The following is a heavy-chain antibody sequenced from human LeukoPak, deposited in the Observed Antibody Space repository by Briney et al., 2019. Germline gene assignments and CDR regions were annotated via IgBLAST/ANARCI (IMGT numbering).Heavy chain of an antibody. CDR3: ARETFYYYDSSGYYGIFDY. CDR1: GFTVSSNY. J-gene: IGHJ4*02. CDR2: IYRGGST. Sequence: PGGSLRLSCAAPGFTVSSNYMSSVRQAPGKGLEWVSVIYRGGSTYYADSVKGRFTISRDNSKNTLYLQMNSLRAEDTAVYYCARETFYYYDSSGYYGIFDYWGQGTLVTVSS. D-gene: IGHD3-22*01. V-gene: IGHV3-66*01.